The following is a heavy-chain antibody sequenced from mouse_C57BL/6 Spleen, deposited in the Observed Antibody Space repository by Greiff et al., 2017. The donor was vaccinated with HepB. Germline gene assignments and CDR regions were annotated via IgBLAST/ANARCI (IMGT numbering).Heavy chain of an antibody. D-gene: IGHD3-2*02. J-gene: IGHJ4*01. CDR3: ANSGSKSLYYYAMDY. V-gene: IGHV1-9*01. CDR1: GYTFTGYW. CDR2: FLPGSGST. Sequence: QVQLQQSGAELMKPGASVKLSCKATGYTFTGYWIEWVKQRPGHGLEWIGEFLPGSGSTNYNEKFKGKATFTADTSSNTAYMQLSSLPTEDSAIYYCANSGSKSLYYYAMDYWGQGTSVTVSS.